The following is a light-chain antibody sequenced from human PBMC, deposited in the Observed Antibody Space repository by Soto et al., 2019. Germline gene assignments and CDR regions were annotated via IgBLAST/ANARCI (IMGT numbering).Light chain of an antibody. CDR3: QQFDTPPYS. V-gene: IGKV3-20*01. J-gene: IGKJ2*01. Sequence: EVVLTQSPDTLSLSPGEGGTLSCRASETVRDYVAGHQQQPGQAPRLLVFCASTRAGGVIHSVSGSGSGTYFTLTINRLEPDAFEVYYCQQFDTPPYSLGQGTKLEIK. CDR2: CAS. CDR1: ETVRDY.